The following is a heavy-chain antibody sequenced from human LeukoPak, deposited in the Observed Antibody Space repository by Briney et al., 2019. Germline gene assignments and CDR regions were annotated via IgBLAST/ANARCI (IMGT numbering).Heavy chain of an antibody. V-gene: IGHV3-30-3*01. CDR2: ISYDGSNK. CDR1: GFTFSSYA. J-gene: IGHJ4*02. D-gene: IGHD6-19*01. CDR3: ASSSGWPQPIDY. Sequence: GGSLRLSCAASGFTFSSYAMHWVRQAPGKGLEWVAVISYDGSNKYYADSVKGRFTISRDNSKNTLYLQMNSLRAEDTAVYYCASSSGWPQPIDYWGQGTLVTVSS.